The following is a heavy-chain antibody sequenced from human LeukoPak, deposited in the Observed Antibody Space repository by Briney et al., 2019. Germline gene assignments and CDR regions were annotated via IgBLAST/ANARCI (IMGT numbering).Heavy chain of an antibody. CDR2: ISGSGGST. V-gene: IGHV3-23*01. CDR1: GFTFSSYA. J-gene: IGHJ4*02. D-gene: IGHD3-3*01. Sequence: PGGSLRLSCAASGFTFSSYAMSWVRQAPGKGLEWVPAISGSGGSTYYADSMKGRFTISIDNSKNTLYLQMNSLRAADTAVYYCAKMDYDFWSGYWNFDYWGQGTLVTVSS. CDR3: AKMDYDFWSGYWNFDY.